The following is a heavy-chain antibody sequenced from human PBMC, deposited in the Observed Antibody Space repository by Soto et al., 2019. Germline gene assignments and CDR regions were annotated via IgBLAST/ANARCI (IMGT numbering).Heavy chain of an antibody. CDR2: IDWDDDK. D-gene: IGHD2-2*01. V-gene: IGHV2-70*01. CDR3: ARGTAAIPPYYYYGMDV. CDR1: GFSLSTSGMC. J-gene: IGHJ6*02. Sequence: SGPTLVNPTQTLTLTCTFSGFSLSTSGMCVSWIRQPPGKALEWLALIDWDDDKYYSTSLKTRLTISKVTSKNQVVLTMTNMDPVDTATYYCARGTAAIPPYYYYGMDVWGQGTTVTVSS.